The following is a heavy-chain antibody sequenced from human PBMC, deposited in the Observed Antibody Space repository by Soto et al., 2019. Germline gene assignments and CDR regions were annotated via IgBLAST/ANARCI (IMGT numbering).Heavy chain of an antibody. V-gene: IGHV3-48*04. D-gene: IGHD3-10*01. CDR3: ARLGDYGSGSY. J-gene: IGHJ4*02. CDR2: ISCGGTTT. CDR1: GFSFSSFS. Sequence: EVHLVESGGDLVQPGGSLRLSCAASGFSFSSFSMNWVRQAPGTGLEWVSYISCGGTTTYYADSVKGRFTISRDDAKNALQLQMNSLQAQDTAVDYCARLGDYGSGSYWGQGTMVTVSS.